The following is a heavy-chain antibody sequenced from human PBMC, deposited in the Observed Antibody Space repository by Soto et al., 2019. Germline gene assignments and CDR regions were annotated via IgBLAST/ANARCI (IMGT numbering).Heavy chain of an antibody. V-gene: IGHV4-59*01. CDR2: ISSSENT. Sequence: QVHLQESGPGLVKLSETLSLTCTLSGDSSSSYYWSWVRQSPGKGLEWLGYISSSENTNYNPSLKSRVTMSIDSSKNQLSLNVSAVAAADTAIYYCACLRCYRGIPMDYCGPGTQVTVS. CDR1: GDSSSSYY. D-gene: IGHD2-15*01. J-gene: IGHJ4*02. CDR3: ACLRCYRGIPMDY.